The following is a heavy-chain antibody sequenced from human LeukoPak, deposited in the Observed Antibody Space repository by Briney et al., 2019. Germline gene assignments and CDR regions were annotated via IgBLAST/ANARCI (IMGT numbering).Heavy chain of an antibody. CDR2: ISGRSNNT. Sequence: GASLRLSCAASGFIFSNYAMSWVRPAPGKGLEWVSAISGRSNNTYYADSVKGRFTISRDSSKNTLYLQMNSLRADDTAGYYCAKWGDYDVLTGYYVSDFWGQGTLVTVSS. D-gene: IGHD3-9*01. V-gene: IGHV3-23*01. CDR1: GFIFSNYA. J-gene: IGHJ4*02. CDR3: AKWGDYDVLTGYYVSDF.